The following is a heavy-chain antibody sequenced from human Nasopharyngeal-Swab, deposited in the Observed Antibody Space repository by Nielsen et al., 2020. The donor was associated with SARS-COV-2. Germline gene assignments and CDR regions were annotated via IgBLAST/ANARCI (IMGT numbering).Heavy chain of an antibody. Sequence: GESLKISCAASGFTFSRYAMSWVRQAPGKGLEWVAFIAHDASNEYYGDSVKGRFSISRDSSKNTLYLQMDSLRGEDTAVYYCARDAPAHYGAFYWGRGTLVTVSS. J-gene: IGHJ4*02. V-gene: IGHV3-30*03. CDR1: GFTFSRYA. CDR3: ARDAPAHYGAFY. CDR2: IAHDASNE. D-gene: IGHD4-17*01.